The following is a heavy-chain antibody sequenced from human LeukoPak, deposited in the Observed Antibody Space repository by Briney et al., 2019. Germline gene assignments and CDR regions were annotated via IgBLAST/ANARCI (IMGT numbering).Heavy chain of an antibody. V-gene: IGHV3-23*05. D-gene: IGHD5-18*01. CDR3: MTAAGYNFGQY. CDR2: LYIGGNT. Sequence: GGSLRLSCAASGFTFSSCGMHWVRQAPGKGLEWVSALYIGGNTYYADSVRGRFTISRDNSKNTLYLQMNSLRAEDTAIYYCMTAAGYNFGQYWGQGTLVTVSS. CDR1: GFTFSSCG. J-gene: IGHJ4*02.